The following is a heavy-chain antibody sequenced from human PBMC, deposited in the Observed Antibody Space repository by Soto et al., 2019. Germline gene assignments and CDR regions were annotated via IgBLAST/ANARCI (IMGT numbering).Heavy chain of an antibody. D-gene: IGHD3-3*01. V-gene: IGHV1-8*01. J-gene: IGHJ4*02. CDR2: MNPDNGNT. CDR1: GYTFSTYE. Sequence: SVKVSCKASGYTFSTYEIYWVRRAAGQGLEWMGRMNPDNGNTGYAQKFQDRVTMTRNTSISTAYMELSSLRSDDTAVYYCARGTRESGEWLLFDYWGQGALVTVSS. CDR3: ARGTRESGEWLLFDY.